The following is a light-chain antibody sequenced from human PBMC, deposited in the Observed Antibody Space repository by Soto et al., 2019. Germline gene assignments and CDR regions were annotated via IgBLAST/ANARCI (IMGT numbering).Light chain of an antibody. J-gene: IGLJ3*02. CDR1: SGRSSYT. CDR3: QTWGTGIEV. Sequence: QPVLTQSPSASASLGASVKLTCTLSSGRSSYTIAWHQQQPEKGPRYLMTLNSDGSHSKGDGIPDRFSGSSSGAERYLSISSLQSEDEADYYCQTWGTGIEVFGGGTKLTVL. CDR2: LNSDGSH. V-gene: IGLV4-69*01.